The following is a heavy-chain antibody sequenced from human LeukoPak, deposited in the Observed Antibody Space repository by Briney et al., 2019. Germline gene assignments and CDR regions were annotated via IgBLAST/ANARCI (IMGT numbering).Heavy chain of an antibody. CDR1: GFIFSTHA. V-gene: IGHV3-30*02. CDR2: IWYDGSNQ. CDR3: AGGQQLYDDAFDI. J-gene: IGHJ3*02. Sequence: PGGSLRLSCATSGFIFSTHAMHWVRQAPGKGLEWVAFIWYDGSNQNYADSVKGRFTISRDNSKNTLYLQMNSLRAEDTAVYYCAGGQQLYDDAFDIWGQGTMVTVSS. D-gene: IGHD6-13*01.